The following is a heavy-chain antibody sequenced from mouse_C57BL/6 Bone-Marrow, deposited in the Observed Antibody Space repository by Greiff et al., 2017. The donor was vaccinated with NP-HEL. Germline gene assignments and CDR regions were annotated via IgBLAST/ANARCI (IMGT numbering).Heavy chain of an antibody. CDR2: INPNYGTT. CDR3: ARKELTAPCYWYFDV. V-gene: IGHV1-39*01. D-gene: IGHD4-1*01. Sequence: VHVKQSGPELVKPGASVKISCKASGYSFTDYNMNWVKQSNGKSLEWIGVINPNYGTTSYNQKFKGKATLTVDQSSSTAYMQLNSLTSEDSAVYYCARKELTAPCYWYFDVWGTGTTVTVSS. CDR1: GYSFTDYN. J-gene: IGHJ1*03.